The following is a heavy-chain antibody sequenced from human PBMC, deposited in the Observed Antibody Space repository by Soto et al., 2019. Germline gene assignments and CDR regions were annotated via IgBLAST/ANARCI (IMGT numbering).Heavy chain of an antibody. V-gene: IGHV4-30-4*01. CDR3: AREWGQQLDVASFDYYYGMDV. CDR2: IYYSGNT. J-gene: IGHJ6*02. D-gene: IGHD6-13*01. CDR1: GGSISSGYYY. Sequence: PSETLSLTCSVSGGSISSGYYYWSWIRQPPGKGLEWIGNIYYSGNTYYNPSLKSRLIISIDTSKNQFSLKVGSVTAADTAVYYCAREWGQQLDVASFDYYYGMDVWGQGTTVTVSS.